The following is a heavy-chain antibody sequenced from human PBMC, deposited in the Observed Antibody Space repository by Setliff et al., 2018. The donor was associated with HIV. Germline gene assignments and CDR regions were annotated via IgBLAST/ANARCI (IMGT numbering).Heavy chain of an antibody. CDR2: IYHSGST. V-gene: IGHV4-4*02. CDR3: AGGLGEAVAGGDAFDI. Sequence: GSLRLSCAASGFTFSSYWMSWVRQPPGKGLEWIGEIYHSGSTNYNPSLQSRVSISVDKSKNQFSLKLSSVTAADTAVYYCAGGLGEAVAGGDAFDIWGQGTMVTVSS. J-gene: IGHJ3*02. CDR1: GFTFSSYW. D-gene: IGHD6-19*01.